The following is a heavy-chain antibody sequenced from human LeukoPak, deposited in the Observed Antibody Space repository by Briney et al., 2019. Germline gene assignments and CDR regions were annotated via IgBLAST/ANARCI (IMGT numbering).Heavy chain of an antibody. J-gene: IGHJ4*02. CDR2: VFHTGSA. Sequence: SETLSLTYTVSGGSISGSNYHWGWIRQPPAKGLEWVGTVFHTGSAYYNPSLSGRTTISVDTTKNRFSLKLTSVTAADTAVYYCARELNVWGQGTLVTVSS. CDR1: GGSISGSNYH. V-gene: IGHV4-39*07. CDR3: ARELNV. D-gene: IGHD2-8*01.